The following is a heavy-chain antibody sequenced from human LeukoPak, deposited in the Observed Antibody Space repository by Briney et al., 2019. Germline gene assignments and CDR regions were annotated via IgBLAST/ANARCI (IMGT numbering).Heavy chain of an antibody. CDR3: ARALSSSGYTFDY. Sequence: GASVKVSCKASGGTFSSYAISWVRQAPGQGLEWMGGIIPIFGTANYAQKFQGRVTITADESTSTAYMELSSLRSEDTAVCYCARALSSSGYTFDYWGQGTLVTVSS. V-gene: IGHV1-69*13. J-gene: IGHJ4*02. CDR1: GGTFSSYA. CDR2: IIPIFGTA. D-gene: IGHD3-22*01.